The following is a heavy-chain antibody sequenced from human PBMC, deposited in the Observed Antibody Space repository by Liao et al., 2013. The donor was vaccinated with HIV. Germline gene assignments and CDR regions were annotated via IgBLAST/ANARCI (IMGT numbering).Heavy chain of an antibody. V-gene: IGHV4-61*02. CDR3: ARGRGTSAFDI. CDR1: GGSISSGSYY. J-gene: IGHJ3*02. D-gene: IGHD1-1*01. Sequence: QVQLQQWGARLLKPSQTLSLTCTVSGGSISSGSYYWSWIRQPAGKGLEWIGRIYTSGSSNYNPSLKSRVTISVDTSKNQFSLRLSSVTAADTAVYYCARGRGTSAFDIWGQGTMVTVSS. CDR2: IYTSGSS.